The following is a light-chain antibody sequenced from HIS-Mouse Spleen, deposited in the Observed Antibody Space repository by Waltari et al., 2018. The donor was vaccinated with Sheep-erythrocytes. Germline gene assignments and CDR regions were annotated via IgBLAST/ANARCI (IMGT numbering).Light chain of an antibody. Sequence: QSALTQPASVSGSPGQSITIPCTGTSSDVGSYNLVSWYQPHPGKAPKLMIYEGSKRPSGVSNRFSGSKSGNTASPTISGLQAEDEADYYCCSYAGSSTPWVFGGGTKLTVL. CDR3: CSYAGSSTPWV. J-gene: IGLJ3*02. CDR2: EGS. CDR1: SSDVGSYNL. V-gene: IGLV2-23*01.